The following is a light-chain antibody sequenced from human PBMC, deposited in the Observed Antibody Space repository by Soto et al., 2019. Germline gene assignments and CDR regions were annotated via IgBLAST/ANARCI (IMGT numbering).Light chain of an antibody. V-gene: IGLV2-14*01. J-gene: IGLJ3*02. CDR3: SSYTTSRSVV. CDR1: SSDVGAYDY. Sequence: QSALTQPASVSGSPGQWITISCTGTSSDVGAYDYVSWYQQNPGKAPKLIIYDVSKRPSGVSNRFSGSKSSNTASLTISGLQAEDETDYYCSSYTTSRSVVFGGGTKLTVL. CDR2: DVS.